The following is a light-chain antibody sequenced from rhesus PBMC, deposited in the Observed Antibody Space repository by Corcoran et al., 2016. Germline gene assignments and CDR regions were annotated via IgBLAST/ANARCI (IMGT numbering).Light chain of an antibody. V-gene: IGKV3-17*01. CDR3: QQESSWSKT. Sequence: EIVMTQSPATLSLSPGERATLSCWASQSVSSSVAWYQQKAGQAPRLLIYDASSRVPGIPDRFSGSGSVTDFNLTISSLEPEDVAVYFCQQESSWSKTFGQGTKVEIK. CDR2: DAS. J-gene: IGKJ1*01. CDR1: QSVSSS.